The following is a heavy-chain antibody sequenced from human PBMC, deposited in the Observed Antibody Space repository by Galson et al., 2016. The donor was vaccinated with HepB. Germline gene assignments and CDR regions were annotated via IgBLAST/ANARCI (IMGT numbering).Heavy chain of an antibody. CDR3: VTEGGN. V-gene: IGHV1-24*01. Sequence: SVKVSCKVSGFPVTDLSIHWVRQAPGKGLEWMGGFELEDGETVHAQKFQGRVTMTEDTSTDSAYMELSRLTSGDTAVYYCVTEGGNWGQGGLVTVSS. J-gene: IGHJ4*02. CDR2: FELEDGET. CDR1: GFPVTDLS. D-gene: IGHD3-16*01.